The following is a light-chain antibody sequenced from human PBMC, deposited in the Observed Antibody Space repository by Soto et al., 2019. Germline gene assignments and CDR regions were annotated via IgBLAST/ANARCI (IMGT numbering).Light chain of an antibody. Sequence: EIVMTQSPATLSVSPGEGATLSCRASQSVTYDQLAWYRQTPGQAPRLLIYGASSRAAGIPDRFSGSGSGTDFTLTISRLEPEDFVVYHCQQYGDLPPTFGQGTKVDIK. CDR2: GAS. J-gene: IGKJ1*01. V-gene: IGKV3-20*01. CDR1: QSVTYDQ. CDR3: QQYGDLPPT.